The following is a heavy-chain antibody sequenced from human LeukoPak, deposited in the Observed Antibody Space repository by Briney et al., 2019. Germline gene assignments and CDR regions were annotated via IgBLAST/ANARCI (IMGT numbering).Heavy chain of an antibody. CDR1: GFTFRDYN. CDR3: AKDRERFGSGPIRH. V-gene: IGHV3-43*01. J-gene: IGHJ1*01. Sequence: GGSLRLSCAASGFTFRDYNMHWVRQAPGKGLEWVSHIKWDDGSTYYADSVKGRFTISRDNSKNSLYLQMNSLRTEVTALYYCAKDRERFGSGPIRHWGQGTLVTVSS. D-gene: IGHD1-1*01. CDR2: IKWDDGST.